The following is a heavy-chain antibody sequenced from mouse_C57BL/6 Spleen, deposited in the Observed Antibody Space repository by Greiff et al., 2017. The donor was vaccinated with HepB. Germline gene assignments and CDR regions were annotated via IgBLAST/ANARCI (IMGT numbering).Heavy chain of an antibody. V-gene: IGHV1-52*01. CDR3: SREGYYGSSYGYFDY. CDR1: GYTFTSYW. J-gene: IGHJ2*01. D-gene: IGHD1-1*01. CDR2: IDPSDSET. Sequence: QVQLQQPGAELVRPGSSVKLSCKASGYTFTSYWMHWVKQRPIQGLEWIGNIDPSDSETHYNQKFKDKATLTVDKSSSTAYMQLSSLTSEDSAVYYCSREGYYGSSYGYFDYWGQGTTLTVSS.